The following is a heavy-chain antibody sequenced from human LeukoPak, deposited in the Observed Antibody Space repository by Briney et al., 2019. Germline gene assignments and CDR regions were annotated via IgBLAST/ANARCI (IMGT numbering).Heavy chain of an antibody. D-gene: IGHD5-24*01. CDR2: ISYDGSNG. CDR1: GFTFITYA. CDR3: ARDSLKNGYNYDYFDY. Sequence: QTGGSLRLSCAASGFTFITYAVHWVRQAPGKGLEWVAVISYDGSNGYYVDSVKGRFTISRDNSKNILYLQMNSLTAEDTAVYYCARDSLKNGYNYDYFDYWGQGTLVTVSS. J-gene: IGHJ4*02. V-gene: IGHV3-30-3*01.